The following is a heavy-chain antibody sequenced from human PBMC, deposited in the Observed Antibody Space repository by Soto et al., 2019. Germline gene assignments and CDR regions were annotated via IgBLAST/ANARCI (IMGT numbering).Heavy chain of an antibody. V-gene: IGHV3-64D*06. J-gene: IGHJ5*02. CDR3: AKEKISTSCCNWFDP. Sequence: PGDSLTLSFSATGFPFINYDRVWVRQAPGKGLEYISAITSHGHITYYADSVKGRFTISRDNSKNTLSLQMSSLRGDDTAMYYCAKEKISTSCCNWFDPWGQGT. CDR1: GFPFINYD. CDR2: ITSHGHIT. D-gene: IGHD2-2*01.